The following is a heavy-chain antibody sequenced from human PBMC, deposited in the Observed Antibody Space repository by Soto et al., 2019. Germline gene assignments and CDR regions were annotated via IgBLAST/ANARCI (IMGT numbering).Heavy chain of an antibody. V-gene: IGHV3-23*01. J-gene: IGHJ1*01. D-gene: IGHD6-19*01. CDR2: IIGNGGST. CDR3: AKDPFAGAGAGLRGHH. Sequence: EVQLLESGGGLVQPGGSLRLSCAASGFTFNSYAMGWVRQAPGKGLEWVSAIIGNGGSTYYTDSVKGRFTISRDNAKNTLYLHMNSLRAEDTAMYYCAKDPFAGAGAGLRGHHWGQGTLVTVSS. CDR1: GFTFNSYA.